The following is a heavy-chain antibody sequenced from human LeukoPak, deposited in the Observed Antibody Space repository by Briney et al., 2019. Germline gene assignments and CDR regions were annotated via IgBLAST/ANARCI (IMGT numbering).Heavy chain of an antibody. V-gene: IGHV3-23*01. CDR2: ISGGGGMT. CDR1: GFTLTNYA. J-gene: IGHJ6*02. Sequence: GGSLRLSRAASGFTLTNYAMSWVRQAPGKGLEWVSTISGGGGMTYYADSVKGRFTISRDSSKKTLYLQMNSLRGEDTAVYYCAKDQNYDILTGLRWYYGMDVWGQGTTVTVSS. CDR3: AKDQNYDILTGLRWYYGMDV. D-gene: IGHD3-9*01.